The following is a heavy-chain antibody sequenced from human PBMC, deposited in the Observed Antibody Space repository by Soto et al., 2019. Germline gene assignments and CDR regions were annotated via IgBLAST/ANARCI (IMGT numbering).Heavy chain of an antibody. Sequence: GASVKVSCKASGYTFTSYDINWVRQATGQGLEWMGWMNTNSGNTGYAQKLQGRVTMTRNTSISTAYMELSSLRSEDTAVYYCARDGANYDFWSGPPYYYYMDVWGKGTTVTVSS. CDR3: ARDGANYDFWSGPPYYYYMDV. CDR1: GYTFTSYD. D-gene: IGHD3-3*01. V-gene: IGHV1-8*01. J-gene: IGHJ6*03. CDR2: MNTNSGNT.